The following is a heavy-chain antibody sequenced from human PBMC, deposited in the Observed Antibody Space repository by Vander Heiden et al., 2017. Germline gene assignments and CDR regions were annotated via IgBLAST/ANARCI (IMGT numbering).Heavy chain of an antibody. CDR1: GFTFSSYG. V-gene: IGHV3-33*01. D-gene: IGHD2-21*01. CDR3: ARGCGVACYYIDS. CDR2: IWNDGSDQ. J-gene: IGHJ4*02. Sequence: QVHLVESGGGVVQPGRSLRLSCAASGFTFSSYGMHWFRQAPGKGLEWLAIIWNDGSDQRYADFVKGRFTISRDNSKNTLYLQMNSLRDEDTATYYCARGCGVACYYIDSWGQGTLVTVSS.